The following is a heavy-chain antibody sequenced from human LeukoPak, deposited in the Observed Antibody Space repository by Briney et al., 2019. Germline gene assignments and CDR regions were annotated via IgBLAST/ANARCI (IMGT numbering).Heavy chain of an antibody. V-gene: IGHV4-39*07. CDR1: GGSISSSSYY. CDR3: ARGNYDFWSGPYGMDV. D-gene: IGHD3-3*01. CDR2: IYYSGST. J-gene: IGHJ6*02. Sequence: PSETLSLTCTVSGGSISSSSYYWGWIRQPPGKGLEWIRIIYYSGSTYYNPSLKSRVTISVDTSKNQFSLKLSSVTAADTAVYYCARGNYDFWSGPYGMDVWGQGTTVTVSS.